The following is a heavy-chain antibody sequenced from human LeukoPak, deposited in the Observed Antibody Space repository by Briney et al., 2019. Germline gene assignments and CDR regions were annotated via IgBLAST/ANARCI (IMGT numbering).Heavy chain of an antibody. V-gene: IGHV4-59*11. CDR3: ARVVTIFGVVYMVGHWFDP. J-gene: IGHJ5*02. D-gene: IGHD3-3*01. CDR2: IYYSGST. CDR1: GGSISSHY. Sequence: PPESMSLTCTVSGGSISSHYWSWIRQPPGKGLEWIGSIYYSGSTNYNPSLKSRVTISVDTSKNQFSLKLSSVTAADTAVYYCARVVTIFGVVYMVGHWFDPWGQGTLVTVSS.